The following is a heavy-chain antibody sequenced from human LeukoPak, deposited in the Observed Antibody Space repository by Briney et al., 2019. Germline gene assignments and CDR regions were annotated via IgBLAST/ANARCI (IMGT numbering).Heavy chain of an antibody. Sequence: ASVKVSCKASGYTFTSYYMHWVRQAPGQGLEWMGIINPSGGSTSYAQKFQGRVTMTRDTSTSTVYMELSSLRSEDTAVYYCARDRLEWTTVTTAPWSNWHFDLWGRGTLVTVSS. D-gene: IGHD4-17*01. CDR1: GYTFTSYY. CDR2: INPSGGST. J-gene: IGHJ2*01. V-gene: IGHV1-46*01. CDR3: ARDRLEWTTVTTAPWSNWHFDL.